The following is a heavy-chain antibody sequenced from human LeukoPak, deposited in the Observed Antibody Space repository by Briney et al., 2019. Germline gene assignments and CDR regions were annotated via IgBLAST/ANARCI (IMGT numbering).Heavy chain of an antibody. CDR1: GYSISSGYY. CDR2: IYHSGST. CDR3: ARDIRDVVVPAAMTEDYYYYYYYMDV. V-gene: IGHV4-38-2*02. Sequence: PSETLSLTCTVSGYSISSGYYWGWIRQPPGKGLEWIGSIYHSGSTYYNPSLKSRVTISVDTSKNQFSLKLSSVAAADTAVDYCARDIRDVVVPAAMTEDYYYYYYYMDVWGKGTTVTISS. D-gene: IGHD2-2*01. J-gene: IGHJ6*03.